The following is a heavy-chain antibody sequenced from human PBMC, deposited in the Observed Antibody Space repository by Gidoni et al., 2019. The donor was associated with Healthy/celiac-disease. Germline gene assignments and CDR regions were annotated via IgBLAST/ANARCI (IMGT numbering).Heavy chain of an antibody. Sequence: QVQLVESGGGVVQPGRSLRLSCAASGFTFSCNAMHWGRQAHGKGLDWVAVIAYNGINKYYADSVKGRFTISRDNSKNTLYLQMNSLRAEDTAVYYCAREKLLWFGELDYWGQGTLVTVSS. J-gene: IGHJ4*02. CDR2: IAYNGINK. D-gene: IGHD3-10*01. CDR1: GFTFSCNA. CDR3: AREKLLWFGELDY. V-gene: IGHV3-30*04.